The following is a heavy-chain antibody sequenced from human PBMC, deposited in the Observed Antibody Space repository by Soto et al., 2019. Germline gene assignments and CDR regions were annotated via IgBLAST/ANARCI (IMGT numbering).Heavy chain of an antibody. Sequence: QVQLQESGPGLVEPSQTLSLSCNVYGVPVSSGDYYWSWIRQHAGRGLEWIGYIDRSGSTYYKPSLRGRVIMSVDTSTNQISLRLLSVTAADTAVYYCARDSGGNSENYYGLDVWGHGTTVTVSS. J-gene: IGHJ6*02. D-gene: IGHD1-1*01. CDR3: ARDSGGNSENYYGLDV. CDR2: IDRSGST. CDR1: GVPVSSGDYY. V-gene: IGHV4-31*03.